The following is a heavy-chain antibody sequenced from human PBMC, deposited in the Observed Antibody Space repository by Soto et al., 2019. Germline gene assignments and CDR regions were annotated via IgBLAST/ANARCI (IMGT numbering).Heavy chain of an antibody. V-gene: IGHV4-59*01. CDR3: ARDLWGYCGADCYPLDV. J-gene: IGHJ6*02. CDR2: MYNTGST. D-gene: IGHD2-21*02. Sequence: QVRLQESGPGLVKPSETLSLTCTVSGGSISSYYWSWIRQPPGKGLEWIGYMYNTGSTIYNPSLQGRVPISGDTSKNQFSLKLNSVTAADTAVYYCARDLWGYCGADCYPLDVWGQGTTVTVSS. CDR1: GGSISSYY.